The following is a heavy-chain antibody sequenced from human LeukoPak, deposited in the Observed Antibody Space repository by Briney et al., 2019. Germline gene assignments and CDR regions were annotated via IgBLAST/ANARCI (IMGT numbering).Heavy chain of an antibody. CDR3: ARYRSNPQM. CDR1: GFTYSSNW. D-gene: IGHD4-11*01. J-gene: IGHJ4*02. V-gene: IGHV3-7*01. CDR2: IKQDGTET. Sequence: GGSLRLSCAASGFTYSSNWMGWIRQAPGTGLEWVASIKQDGTETYYVDSVKGRFTISRDNAKNSLFLQMNSLRVDDTAVYYCARYRSNPQMWGQGTLVTVSS.